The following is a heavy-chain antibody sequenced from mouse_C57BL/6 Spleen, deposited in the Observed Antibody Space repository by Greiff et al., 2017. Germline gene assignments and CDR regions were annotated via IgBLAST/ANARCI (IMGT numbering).Heavy chain of an antibody. J-gene: IGHJ1*03. CDR2: IYPGDGDT. Sequence: QVHVKQSGAELVKPGASVKISCKASGYAFSSYWMNWVKQRPGKGLEWIGQIYPGDGDTNYNGKFKGKATLTAEQSSSTAYMQLSSLTSEDSAVYFCAREDYDYDRYFDVWGTGTTVTVSS. D-gene: IGHD2-4*01. V-gene: IGHV1-80*01. CDR1: GYAFSSYW. CDR3: AREDYDYDRYFDV.